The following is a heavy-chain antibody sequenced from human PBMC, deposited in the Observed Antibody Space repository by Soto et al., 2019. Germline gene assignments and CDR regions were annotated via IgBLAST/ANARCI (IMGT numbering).Heavy chain of an antibody. CDR1: GYSFTSYW. Sequence: HGESLKISCKGSGYSFTSYWIGWVRQMPGKGLEWMGIIYPGDSDTRYSPSFQGQVTISADKSISTAYLQWSSLKASDTAMYYCARRRYYDYVWGSYRPAGYFDYWGQGTLVTVSS. CDR3: ARRRYYDYVWGSYRPAGYFDY. J-gene: IGHJ4*02. CDR2: IYPGDSDT. V-gene: IGHV5-51*01. D-gene: IGHD3-16*02.